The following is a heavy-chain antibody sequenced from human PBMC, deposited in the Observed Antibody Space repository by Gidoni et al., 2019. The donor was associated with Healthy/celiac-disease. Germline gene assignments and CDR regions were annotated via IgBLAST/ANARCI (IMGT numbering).Heavy chain of an antibody. D-gene: IGHD3-22*01. CDR3: ARVPYYYDSSGYHRWGPFDY. J-gene: IGHJ4*02. Sequence: QVQLVQSGAEVKKPGASVKVSCKASGYPFTGYYMHWVRQAPGQGLEWMGWINPNSGGTNYAQKFQGRVTMTRDTSISTAYMELSRLRSDDTSVYYCARVPYYYDSSGYHRWGPFDYWGQGTLVTVSS. CDR1: GYPFTGYY. CDR2: INPNSGGT. V-gene: IGHV1-2*02.